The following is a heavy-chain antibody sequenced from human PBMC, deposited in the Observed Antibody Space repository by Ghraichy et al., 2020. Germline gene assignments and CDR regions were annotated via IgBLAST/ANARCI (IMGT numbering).Heavy chain of an antibody. CDR2: ITASGRTT. J-gene: IGHJ6*02. V-gene: IGHV3-48*02. CDR1: GFSFSSHS. CDR3: ARGATVVRFFYFNGMDV. Sequence: GESLNISCVGSGFSFSSHSMNWVRQSPGKGLEWVSYITASGRTTSYADSVRGRFTISRDNAQNSLYLQMNSLRDEDTAVYYCARGATVVRFFYFNGMDVWGQGTTVNVSS. D-gene: IGHD4-23*01.